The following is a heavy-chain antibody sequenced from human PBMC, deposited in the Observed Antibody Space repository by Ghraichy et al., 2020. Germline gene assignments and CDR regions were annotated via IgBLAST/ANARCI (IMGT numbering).Heavy chain of an antibody. CDR1: GFTVSSNY. V-gene: IGHV3-66*01. CDR3: ARGTTVTRVGDF. J-gene: IGHJ4*02. Sequence: GESLNISCAASGFTVSSNYMSWVRQAPGKGLEWVSIIYSGFTTYYSDSVKGRFTFSRDNSKNTLSLQMNGLRAEDTAVYYCARGTTVTRVGDFWGQGTLVTVSS. D-gene: IGHD4-17*01. CDR2: IYSGFTT.